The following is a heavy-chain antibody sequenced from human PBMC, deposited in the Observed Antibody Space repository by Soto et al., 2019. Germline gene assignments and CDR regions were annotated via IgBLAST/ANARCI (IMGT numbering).Heavy chain of an antibody. CDR2: IIPIFGTA. CDR3: ERGYGSGSYYYYYGMDV. D-gene: IGHD3-10*01. J-gene: IGHJ6*02. Sequence: QVQLVQSGAEVKKPGSSVKVSCKASGGTFSSYAISWVRQAPGQGLEWMGGIIPIFGTANYAQKFQGRVTITADESTSTAYMELSSLRSEDTAVYYCERGYGSGSYYYYYGMDVWGQGTTVTVSS. CDR1: GGTFSSYA. V-gene: IGHV1-69*01.